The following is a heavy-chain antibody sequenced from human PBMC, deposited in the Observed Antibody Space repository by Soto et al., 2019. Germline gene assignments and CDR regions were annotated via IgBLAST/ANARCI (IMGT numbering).Heavy chain of an antibody. CDR1: GGTFSSYT. CDR3: AREAVAGTGSGWFDP. CDR2: IIPILGLA. Sequence: QVQLVQSGAEVKKPGSSVKVSCKASGGTFSSYTISWVRQAPGQGLEWMGRIIPILGLANYAQKFQGRVTITAVEWTSAAYMELGSLRSEDTAVYYCAREAVAGTGSGWFDPWGQGTLVTVSS. V-gene: IGHV1-69*08. D-gene: IGHD6-19*01. J-gene: IGHJ5*02.